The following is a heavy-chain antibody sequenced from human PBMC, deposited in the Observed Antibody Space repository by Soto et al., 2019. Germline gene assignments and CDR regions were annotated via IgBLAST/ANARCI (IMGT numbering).Heavy chain of an antibody. CDR2: ISSSGETV. D-gene: IGHD3-10*01. J-gene: IGHJ6*02. Sequence: EVQLLESGGGVVQPGGSLRLSCEVSGFTFSSYEMYWVRQAPGKGLEWVAYISSSGETVYYAGSVQGRFTISRDNAKNSLYLQMSSLGAEDTAVYYCAREGFSAMDVWGQGTTVTVS. CDR3: AREGFSAMDV. CDR1: GFTFSSYE. V-gene: IGHV3-48*03.